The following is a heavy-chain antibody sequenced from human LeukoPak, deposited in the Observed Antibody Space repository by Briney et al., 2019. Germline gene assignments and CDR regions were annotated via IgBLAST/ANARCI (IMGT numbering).Heavy chain of an antibody. V-gene: IGHV3-72*01. CDR2: IRNRANGYTT. J-gene: IGHJ4*02. CDR3: ARVCSSTSCYGGNFDY. CDR1: GFTFSDHY. D-gene: IGHD2-2*01. Sequence: PGGSLRLSCAASGFTFSDHYMDWVRQAPGKGLEWVGRIRNRANGYTTEYAASVKGRFTISRDDSQNSLYLQMNSLKTEDTAVYYCARVCSSTSCYGGNFDYWGQGNLVTVSS.